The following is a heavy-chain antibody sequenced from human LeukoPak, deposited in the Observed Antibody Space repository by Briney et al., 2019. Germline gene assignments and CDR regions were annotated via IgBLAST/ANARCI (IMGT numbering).Heavy chain of an antibody. CDR2: IYYSGST. D-gene: IGHD6-13*01. CDR3: AMPGYSSSWYSIALFDY. V-gene: IGHV4-39*01. CDR1: GGSISSSSYY. Sequence: SETLSLTCTVSGGSISSSSYYWGWIRQPPGKGLEWIGSIYYSGSTYYNPSLKSRVTISVDTSKNQFSLKLSSVTAADTAVYYCAMPGYSSSWYSIALFDYWGQGTLVTVSS. J-gene: IGHJ4*02.